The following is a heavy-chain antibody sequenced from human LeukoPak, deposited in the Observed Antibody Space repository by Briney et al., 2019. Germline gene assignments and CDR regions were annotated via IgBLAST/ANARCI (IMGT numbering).Heavy chain of an antibody. CDR2: LNHSGST. J-gene: IGHJ4*02. V-gene: IGHV4-34*01. D-gene: IGHD2-2*01. CDR3: ARVPGRPAAVFDY. CDR1: GGSLSGFS. Sequence: SETLSLTCAVYGGSLSGFSWSWIRQPPGKGLEWIGELNHSGSTNYNPSLKSRVTISVDTSKNQFSLTLSSVTAADSAFYYCARVPGRPAAVFDYWGQGTLVTVSS.